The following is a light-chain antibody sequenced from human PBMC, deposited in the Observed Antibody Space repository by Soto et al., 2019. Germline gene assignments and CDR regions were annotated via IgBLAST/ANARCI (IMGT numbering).Light chain of an antibody. CDR3: QQRSNWPIT. V-gene: IGKV3D-20*02. CDR2: GTS. CDR1: QSVSRSN. J-gene: IGKJ5*01. Sequence: EIVFTQSPDTLSLSPAERATVSCVASQSVSRSNLAWYQHKPGQAPRLLIYGTSNRATGIPDRFTGSGSGTDLTLTISSLEPEDFAVYYCQQRSNWPITFGQGTRLEI.